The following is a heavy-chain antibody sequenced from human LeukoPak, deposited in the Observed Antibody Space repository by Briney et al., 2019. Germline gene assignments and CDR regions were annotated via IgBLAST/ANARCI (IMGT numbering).Heavy chain of an antibody. Sequence: PSETLSLTCTVSGGSISSYYWSWIRQPPGKGLEWIGEINHSGSTNYNPSLKSRVTISVDTSKNQFSLKLSSVTAADTAVYYCARQGTVTTSWFDPWGQGTLVTVSS. CDR2: INHSGST. CDR1: GGSISSYY. D-gene: IGHD4-17*01. CDR3: ARQGTVTTSWFDP. J-gene: IGHJ5*02. V-gene: IGHV4-34*01.